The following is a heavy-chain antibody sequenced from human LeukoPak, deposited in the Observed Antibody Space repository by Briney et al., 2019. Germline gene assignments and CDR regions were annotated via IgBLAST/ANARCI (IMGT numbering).Heavy chain of an antibody. V-gene: IGHV1-69*13. CDR1: GGTFSSYA. CDR3: ARVGAGSGSYPILEGYYYYYYMDV. D-gene: IGHD3-10*01. Sequence: ASVKVSCKASGGTFSSYAISWVRQAPGQGLEWMGGIIPIFGTANYAQKFQGRVTITADESTSTAYMELSSLRSEDTAVYYCARVGAGSGSYPILEGYYYYYYMDVWGKGTTVTASS. J-gene: IGHJ6*03. CDR2: IIPIFGTA.